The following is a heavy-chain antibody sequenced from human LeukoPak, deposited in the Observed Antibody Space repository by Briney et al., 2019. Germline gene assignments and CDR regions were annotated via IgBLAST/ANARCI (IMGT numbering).Heavy chain of an antibody. CDR1: GFPFRSYA. J-gene: IGHJ4*02. D-gene: IGHD5-18*01. CDR3: ARDSGYSYADDY. Sequence: GGPLRLFCAASGFPFRSYAMQCVRQAPGKGLEGVIYITYYSGTIFYADSVKGRFTISRENAKDSLYLQMSSLRDEDTAVYYCARDSGYSYADDYWGQGTLVTVSS. CDR2: ITYYSGTI. V-gene: IGHV3-48*02.